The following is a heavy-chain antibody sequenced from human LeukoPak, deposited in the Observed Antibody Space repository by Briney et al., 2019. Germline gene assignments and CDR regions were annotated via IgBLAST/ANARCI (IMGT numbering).Heavy chain of an antibody. CDR2: INPNSGGT. D-gene: IGHD3-22*01. V-gene: IGHV1-2*02. CDR1: GYTFTSYG. Sequence: ASVKVSCKASGYTFTSYGISWVRQAPGQGLEWMGWINPNSGGTNYAQKFQGRVTMTRDASISTAYMELSRLRSDDTAVYYCARTDYDSSGYYWGVDPWGQGTLVTVSS. CDR3: ARTDYDSSGYYWGVDP. J-gene: IGHJ5*02.